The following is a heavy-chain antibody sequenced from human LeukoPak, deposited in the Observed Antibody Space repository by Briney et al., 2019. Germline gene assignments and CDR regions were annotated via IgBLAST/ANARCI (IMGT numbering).Heavy chain of an antibody. CDR3: ARRRDLYSGSYYPFDY. V-gene: IGHV5-51*01. J-gene: IGHJ4*02. CDR1: GYSFTSYW. Sequence: GESLKISCKGSGYSFTSYWIGWVRQMPGKGLEWMGIIYPGDSDARYSPSFQGQVTISADKSISTAYLQWSSLKASDTAMYYCARRRDLYSGSYYPFDYWGQGTLVTVSS. CDR2: IYPGDSDA. D-gene: IGHD1-26*01.